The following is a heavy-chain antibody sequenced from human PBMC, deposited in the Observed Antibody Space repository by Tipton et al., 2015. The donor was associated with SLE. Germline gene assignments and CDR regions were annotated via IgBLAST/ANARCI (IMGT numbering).Heavy chain of an antibody. CDR1: GGSIGSGRYY. D-gene: IGHD5-12*01. Sequence: TLSLTCTVSGGSIGSGRYYWNWIRQPAGKGLEWIGRIYSSGTTNYNPSLQDRVTMSVDTSKNVFSLTITSVTAADTAMYYCSREHRGYSNSLGYWGQGARVSVSS. J-gene: IGHJ4*02. CDR3: SREHRGYSNSLGY. CDR2: IYSSGTT. V-gene: IGHV4-61*02.